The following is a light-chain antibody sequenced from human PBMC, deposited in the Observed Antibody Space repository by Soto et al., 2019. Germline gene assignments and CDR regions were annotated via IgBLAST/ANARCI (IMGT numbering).Light chain of an antibody. CDR1: SFNIGNNY. CDR2: ENN. CDR3: AAWDSSLSAGV. Sequence: QSVLTQPPSVSAAPGQTVTISCSGSSFNIGNNYVSWFQHLPGTAPKLLIYENNIRPPGIPDRFSASKSGTSATLGITGLQTGDEANYYCAAWDSSLSAGVFGGGTKVTVL. J-gene: IGLJ3*02. V-gene: IGLV1-51*02.